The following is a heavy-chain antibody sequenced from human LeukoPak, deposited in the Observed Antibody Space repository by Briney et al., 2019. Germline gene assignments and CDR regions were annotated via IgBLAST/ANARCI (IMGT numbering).Heavy chain of an antibody. J-gene: IGHJ6*03. D-gene: IGHD2-2*01. Sequence: PSETLSLTCTVSGGSISSYYWSWVRQPARKGLEWIGRIYTSGSTNYNPSLKSRVTMSVDTSKNQFSLKLSSVTAADTAVYYCARDKRYQLLLGYYMDVWGKGTTVTVSS. V-gene: IGHV4-4*07. CDR3: ARDKRYQLLLGYYMDV. CDR1: GGSISSYY. CDR2: IYTSGST.